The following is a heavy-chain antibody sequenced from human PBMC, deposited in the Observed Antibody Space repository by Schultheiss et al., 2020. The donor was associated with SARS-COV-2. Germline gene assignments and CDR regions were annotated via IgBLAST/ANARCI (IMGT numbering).Heavy chain of an antibody. CDR2: VYSGGDT. J-gene: IGHJ4*02. D-gene: IGHD6-19*01. CDR1: GFTVSSQY. V-gene: IGHV3-53*05. Sequence: GESLKISCAVSGFTVSSQYMSWLRQAPGKGLEWVSVVYSGGDTHYADSVKGRFTISRDNSKNTLYLQMNSLRTEDTAVYYCAKRYNSGWYSHFDAWGQGTLVTVSS. CDR3: AKRYNSGWYSHFDA.